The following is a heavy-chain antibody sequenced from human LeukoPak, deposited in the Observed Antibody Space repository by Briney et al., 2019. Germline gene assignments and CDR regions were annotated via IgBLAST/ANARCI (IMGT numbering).Heavy chain of an antibody. V-gene: IGHV4-59*01. Sequence: SETPSLTCTVSGGSISSYYWSWIRQPPGKGLEWIGYIYYSGSTNYNPSLKSRVTISVDTSKNQFSLKLSSVTAADTAVYYCARSNDLSDAFDIWGQGTMVTVSS. D-gene: IGHD1-1*01. CDR1: GGSISSYY. CDR2: IYYSGST. J-gene: IGHJ3*02. CDR3: ARSNDLSDAFDI.